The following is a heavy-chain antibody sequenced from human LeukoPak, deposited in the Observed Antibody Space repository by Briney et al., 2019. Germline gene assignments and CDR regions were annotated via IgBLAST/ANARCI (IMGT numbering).Heavy chain of an antibody. CDR3: ARDISNDAFDI. J-gene: IGHJ3*02. D-gene: IGHD1-14*01. CDR1: GGSISSGDYY. CDR2: IYYSGST. Sequence: SQTLSLTCTVSGGSISSGDYYWSWIRQPPGKGLEWIGYIYYSGSTYYNPSLKSRVTISVDTSENQFSLKLSSVTAADTAVYYCARDISNDAFDIWGQGTMVTVSS. V-gene: IGHV4-30-4*08.